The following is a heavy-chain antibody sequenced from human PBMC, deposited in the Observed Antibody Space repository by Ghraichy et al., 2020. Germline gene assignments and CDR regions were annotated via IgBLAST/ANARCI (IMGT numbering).Heavy chain of an antibody. CDR3: VRQGKLRIGYFDS. CDR2: MYYSGAN. D-gene: IGHD1-7*01. Sequence: SQTLSLTCDVSGDSIKDYYWSWIRQSPGKGLEWIGYMYYSGANNFNPSLKSRVTTSVDTSKNQFSLKLRSVTAADTAVYYCVRQGKLRIGYFDSWRQGTQVTVSS. V-gene: IGHV4-59*08. CDR1: GDSIKDYY. J-gene: IGHJ4*02.